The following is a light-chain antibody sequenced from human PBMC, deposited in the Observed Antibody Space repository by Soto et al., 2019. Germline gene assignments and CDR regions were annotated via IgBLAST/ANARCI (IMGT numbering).Light chain of an antibody. J-gene: IGKJ4*01. CDR1: QRVSNNY. Sequence: EIVLTQSPGTLSLSPGERATLSCRASQRVSNNYLAWYQQKPGQAPRLLIYDASNRATGIPARFSGSGSGTDFTLTISSLEPEDFAVYYCQQRSNWPLTFGGGTKVDIK. CDR2: DAS. CDR3: QQRSNWPLT. V-gene: IGKV3-11*01.